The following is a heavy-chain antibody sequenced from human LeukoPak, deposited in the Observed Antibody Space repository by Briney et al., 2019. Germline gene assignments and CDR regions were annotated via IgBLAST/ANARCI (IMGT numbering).Heavy chain of an antibody. CDR1: GGSISSYY. CDR3: ARGTYYYDSSGYRELDY. V-gene: IGHV4-59*01. D-gene: IGHD3-22*01. CDR2: IYYSGST. Sequence: PSETLSLTCTVSGGSISSYYWSWIRQPPGKGLEWIGYIYYSGSTNYNPSLKSRVTISVDTSKNQFSLKLSSVTAADTAVYYCARGTYYYDSSGYRELDYWGQGTLVTVSS. J-gene: IGHJ4*02.